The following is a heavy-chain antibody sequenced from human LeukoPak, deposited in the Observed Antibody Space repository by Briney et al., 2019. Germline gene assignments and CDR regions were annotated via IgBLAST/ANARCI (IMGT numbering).Heavy chain of an antibody. CDR2: ISHSGTT. V-gene: IGHV4-39*07. D-gene: IGHD4-23*01. Sequence: SETLSLACAVSGASIRSSGSFWGWFRQPPGKGLELLGTISHSGTTYYNPSLKSRVTISTDTSKNNFSLKLTSVTAADTAIYYCTRDLGNWLIDYWGQGTLVTVSS. CDR3: TRDLGNWLIDY. J-gene: IGHJ4*02. CDR1: GASIRSSGSF.